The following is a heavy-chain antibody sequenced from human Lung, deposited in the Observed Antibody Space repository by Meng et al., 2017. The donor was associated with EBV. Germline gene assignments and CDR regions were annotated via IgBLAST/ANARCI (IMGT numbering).Heavy chain of an antibody. D-gene: IGHD3/OR15-3a*01. V-gene: IGHV3-53*01. CDR1: GFTVSNNY. J-gene: IGHJ4*02. CDR3: AKSAWT. Sequence: EVQVVESGGGLISPGGSLRLTCAASGFTVSNNYMTWVRQAPGKGLEWVSGIYKSGGTYYTESVRGRFTISRDNSKNTLYLQMNSLRAEDSAVYYCAKSAWTWGQGTLVTVSS. CDR2: IYKSGGT.